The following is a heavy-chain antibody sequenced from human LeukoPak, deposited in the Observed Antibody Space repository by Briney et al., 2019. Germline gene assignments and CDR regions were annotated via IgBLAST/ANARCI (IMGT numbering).Heavy chain of an antibody. V-gene: IGHV4-39*01. D-gene: IGHD1-7*01. J-gene: IGHJ3*01. CDR1: GGSISSSSYY. CDR2: IYYSGST. Sequence: SETLSLTCTVSGGSISSSSYYLGWIRQPPGKGLEWIVSIYYSGSTYYNPSLKSRVTISVDTSKNQFSLKLSSVTAADTAVYYCAGAMMETTSDAFDVWGRGTMVTVSS. CDR3: AGAMMETTSDAFDV.